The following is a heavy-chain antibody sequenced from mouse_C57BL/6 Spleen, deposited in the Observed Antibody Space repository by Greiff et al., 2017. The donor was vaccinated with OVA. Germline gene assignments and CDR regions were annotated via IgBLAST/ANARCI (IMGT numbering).Heavy chain of an antibody. CDR3: AREVNYSNYVKYFDV. V-gene: IGHV1-52*01. CDR2: IDPSDSET. CDR1: GYTFTSYW. D-gene: IGHD2-5*01. Sequence: QVHVKQSGAELVRPGSSVKLSCKASGYTFTSYWMHWVKQRPIQGLEWIGNIDPSDSETHYNQKFKDKATLTVDKSSSTAYMQLSSLTSEDSAVYYCAREVNYSNYVKYFDVWGTGTTVTVSS. J-gene: IGHJ1*03.